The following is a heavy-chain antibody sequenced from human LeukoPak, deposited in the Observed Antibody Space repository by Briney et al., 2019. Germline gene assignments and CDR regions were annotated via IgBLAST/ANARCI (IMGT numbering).Heavy chain of an antibody. J-gene: IGHJ4*02. CDR1: GGSINNYY. D-gene: IGHD1-26*01. CDR3: ARSGSYSGPYVY. Sequence: SETLSLTCTVSGGSINNYYWSWIRQPAGKGLEWIGRIYTTGSTNYNPSLKSQITMSVDTSKNQFSLKLSSVTAADTAVYYCARSGSYSGPYVYWGQGTVVTVSS. V-gene: IGHV4-4*07. CDR2: IYTTGST.